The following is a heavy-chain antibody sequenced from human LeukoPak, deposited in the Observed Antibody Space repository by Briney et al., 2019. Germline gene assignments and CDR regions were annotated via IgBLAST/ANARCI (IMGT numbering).Heavy chain of an antibody. CDR3: VVVVVPGWFDP. CDR1: GYSISSGYY. Sequence: SETLSLTCTVSGYSISSGYYWAWIRQPPGKGLEWIGNIYYSGSTYYNPSLKSRVTISVDTSKNQFSLKLSPVTAADTAMYFCVVVVVPGWFDPWGQGTLVTVSS. D-gene: IGHD2-15*01. V-gene: IGHV4-38-2*02. CDR2: IYYSGST. J-gene: IGHJ5*02.